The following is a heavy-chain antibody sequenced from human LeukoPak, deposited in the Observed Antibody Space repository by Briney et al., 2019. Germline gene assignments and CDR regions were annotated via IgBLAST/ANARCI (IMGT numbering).Heavy chain of an antibody. D-gene: IGHD3-22*01. CDR1: GGSISSSSYY. Sequence: SETLSLTCTVSGGSISSSSYYWGWIRQPPGKGLEWIGSIYYSGSTYYNPSPKSRVTISVDTSKNQFSLKLSSVTAADTAVYYCARGEGYYDSKQYDYWGQGTLVTVSS. V-gene: IGHV4-39*07. J-gene: IGHJ4*02. CDR3: ARGEGYYDSKQYDY. CDR2: IYYSGST.